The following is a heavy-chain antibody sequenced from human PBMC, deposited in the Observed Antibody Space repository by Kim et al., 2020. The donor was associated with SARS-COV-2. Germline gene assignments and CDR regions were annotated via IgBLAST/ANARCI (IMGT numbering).Heavy chain of an antibody. V-gene: IGHV4-34*01. CDR2: INHSGST. CDR3: ARGGYCSSTSCYFSWRGNTGTHKPFDY. CDR1: GGSFSGYY. D-gene: IGHD2-2*01. J-gene: IGHJ4*02. Sequence: SETLSLTCAVYGGSFSGYYWSWIRQPPGKGLEWIGEINHSGSTNYNPSLKSRVTISVDTSKNQFSLKLSSVTAADTAVYYCARGGYCSSTSCYFSWRGNTGTHKPFDYWGQGTLVTVSS.